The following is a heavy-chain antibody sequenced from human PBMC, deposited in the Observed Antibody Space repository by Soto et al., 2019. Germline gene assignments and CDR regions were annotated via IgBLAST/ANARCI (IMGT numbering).Heavy chain of an antibody. Sequence: GGSLRLSCAASGFSFSSYTMTWVRQAPGKTLEWVSTISGSDGATYYADSVKGRFTISRDNSKNSLYLQMNSLRAEDTAVYYCARRLSTIFGVVSNWFDPWGQGTLVTVSS. V-gene: IGHV3-23*01. CDR1: GFSFSSYT. J-gene: IGHJ5*02. CDR3: ARRLSTIFGVVSNWFDP. CDR2: ISGSDGAT. D-gene: IGHD3-3*01.